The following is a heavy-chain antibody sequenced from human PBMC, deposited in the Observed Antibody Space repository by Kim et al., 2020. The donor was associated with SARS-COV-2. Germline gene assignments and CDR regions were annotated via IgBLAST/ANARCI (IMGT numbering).Heavy chain of an antibody. V-gene: IGHV4-34*01. CDR3: ARGRADIVVVPTVGGTFDY. CDR2: INHSGST. Sequence: SETLSLTCAVYGGSFSSYSWSWIRQPPGKGLEWIGEINHSGSTNYNPSLKSRVTISVDTSKNQFSLKLSSVTAADTAVYYCARGRADIVVVPTVGGTFDYWGQGTLVTVSS. D-gene: IGHD2-2*01. CDR1: GGSFSSYS. J-gene: IGHJ4*02.